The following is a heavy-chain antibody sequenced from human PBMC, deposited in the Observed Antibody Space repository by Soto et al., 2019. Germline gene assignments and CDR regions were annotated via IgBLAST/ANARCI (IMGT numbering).Heavy chain of an antibody. CDR1: GYTFTDYY. J-gene: IGHJ4*02. CDR3: SRASAVAGGSSNSLPNDY. D-gene: IGHD6-19*01. Sequence: ASVKVSCKASGYTFTDYYMHWVRQAPGQGLEWMGWINPTSGGTSYAQNFQGRVTMTRDTSISTAYMELSRLSSDDTAVYYCSRASAVAGGSSNSLPNDYCGQRTLVTVSS. CDR2: INPTSGGT. V-gene: IGHV1-2*02.